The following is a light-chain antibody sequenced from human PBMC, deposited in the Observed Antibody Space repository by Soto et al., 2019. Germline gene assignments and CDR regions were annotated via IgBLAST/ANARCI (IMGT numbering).Light chain of an antibody. J-gene: IGKJ5*01. CDR2: VAS. V-gene: IGKV1-39*01. CDR3: EQSYSDPRA. CDR1: QSISSY. Sequence: DIQMTQSPPSLSASVGDRVTITCRASQSISSYLNWYQQKPGKAPKPLIFVASSLQSGVPARFSGSGSGTDFTLTISSLQPEDFAGYYCEQSYSDPRAFGEGTRLEIK.